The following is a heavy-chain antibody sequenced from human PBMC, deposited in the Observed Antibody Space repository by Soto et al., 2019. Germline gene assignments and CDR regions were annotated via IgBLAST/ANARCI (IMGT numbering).Heavy chain of an antibody. CDR1: GYTFTGCY. V-gene: IGHV1-2*04. D-gene: IGHD6-6*01. CDR3: ARGGADSSSNYYYGMDV. J-gene: IGHJ6*02. Sequence: ASVKVSCKASGYTFTGCYMHWVRQAPGQGLEWMGWINPNSGGTNYAQKFQGWVTMTRDTSISTAYMELSRLRSDDTAVYYCARGGADSSSNYYYGMDVWGQGTTVTVSS. CDR2: INPNSGGT.